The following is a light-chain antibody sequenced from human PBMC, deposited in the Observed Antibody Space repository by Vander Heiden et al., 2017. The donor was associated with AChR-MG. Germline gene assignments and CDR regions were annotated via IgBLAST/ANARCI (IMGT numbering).Light chain of an antibody. CDR1: SSDVGGYNY. V-gene: IGLV2-14*01. J-gene: IGLJ1*01. CDR2: DVS. Sequence: QSALTPPASVSGSPGQSITISCTGTSSDVGGYNYVSWYQQHPGKAPKLMIYDVSKRPSGVSTRFSGSKSGNTASLTISGLQAEDEADDYCSSYTSSSTLGYVFGTGTKVTVL. CDR3: SSYTSSSTLGYV.